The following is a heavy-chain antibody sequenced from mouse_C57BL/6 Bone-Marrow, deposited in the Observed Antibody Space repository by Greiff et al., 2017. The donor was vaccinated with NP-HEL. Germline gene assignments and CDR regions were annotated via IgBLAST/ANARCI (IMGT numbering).Heavy chain of an antibody. J-gene: IGHJ1*03. CDR3: ARDRGYYGSSFYWYFDV. V-gene: IGHV5-4*01. Sequence: DVMLVESGGGLVKPGGSLKLSCAASGFTFSSYAMSWVRQTPEKRLEWVATISDGGSYTYYPDNVKGRFTISRDNAKNNLYLQMSHLKSEDTAMYYCARDRGYYGSSFYWYFDVWGTGTTVTVSS. CDR2: ISDGGSYT. D-gene: IGHD1-1*01. CDR1: GFTFSSYA.